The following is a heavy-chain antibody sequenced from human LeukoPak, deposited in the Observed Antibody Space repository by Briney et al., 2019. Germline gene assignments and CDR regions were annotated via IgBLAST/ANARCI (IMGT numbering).Heavy chain of an antibody. D-gene: IGHD3-3*01. V-gene: IGHV4-39*02. J-gene: IGHJ3*02. CDR1: GGSISSSSYY. Sequence: SETLSLTCTVSGGSISSSSYYWGWIRQPPGKGLEWIGSIYYSGSTYYNPSLKSRVTISVDTSKNQFSLKLSSVTAADTAVYYCARDRVAYLTHDAFDIWGQGTMVTVSS. CDR3: ARDRVAYLTHDAFDI. CDR2: IYYSGST.